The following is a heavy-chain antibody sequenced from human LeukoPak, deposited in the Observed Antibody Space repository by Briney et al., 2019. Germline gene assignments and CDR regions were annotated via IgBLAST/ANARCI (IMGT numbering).Heavy chain of an antibody. CDR1: GFTFSSYG. D-gene: IGHD4/OR15-4a*01. Sequence: GRSLRLSCAASGFTFSSYGMHWVRQAPGKGLGWVAVISYDGSHKYSADSVKGRFTISRDNSKNTLYLQMNSLRTEDTAVYFCSASRPHYGDYYGLDVWGHGTTVTVSS. J-gene: IGHJ6*02. V-gene: IGHV3-30*03. CDR3: SASRPHYGDYYGLDV. CDR2: ISYDGSHK.